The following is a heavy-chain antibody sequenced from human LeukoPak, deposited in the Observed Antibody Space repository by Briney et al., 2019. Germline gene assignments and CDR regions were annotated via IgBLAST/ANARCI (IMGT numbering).Heavy chain of an antibody. CDR2: ISRSGDNT. CDR3: EHGYGSGSQDY. D-gene: IGHD3-10*01. V-gene: IGHV3-23*01. J-gene: IGHJ4*02. Sequence: GGSLRLSCAASGFTFSTYAMSWVRQAPGKGLEWVSSISRSGDNTYYADSVKGRFTISRDSSKNTLYLQMNSLRAEDTAVYYCEHGYGSGSQDYWGQGTLVTVSS. CDR1: GFTFSTYA.